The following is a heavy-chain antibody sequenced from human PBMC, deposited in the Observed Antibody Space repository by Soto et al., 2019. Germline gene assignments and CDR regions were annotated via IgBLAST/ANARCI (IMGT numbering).Heavy chain of an antibody. J-gene: IGHJ6*02. D-gene: IGHD6-13*01. Sequence: QVQLVQSGAEVKKPGSSVKVSCKASGGTFSSYAISWVRQAPGQGLERMGGIIPIFGTANYAQKFQGRVTITADESTSTAYMELSSLRSEDTAVYYCASRNAAAGDDYYYYGMDVWGQGTTVTVSS. CDR1: GGTFSSYA. V-gene: IGHV1-69*01. CDR2: IIPIFGTA. CDR3: ASRNAAAGDDYYYYGMDV.